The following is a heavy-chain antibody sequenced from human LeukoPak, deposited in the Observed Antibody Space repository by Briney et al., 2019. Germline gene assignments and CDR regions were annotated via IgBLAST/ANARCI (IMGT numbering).Heavy chain of an antibody. V-gene: IGHV4-39*01. CDR1: GGSINSNNYY. J-gene: IGHJ6*02. CDR3: ARYCSGGSCYSEGYGMDV. D-gene: IGHD2-15*01. Sequence: SETLSLTCTVSGGSINSNNYYWDWIRQPPGKGLAWIGGVYYSGRTYYNPSLKSRVTISVDSSKNQFSLKVDFVTAADTAVYYCARYCSGGSCYSEGYGMDVWGQGTTVTVSS. CDR2: VYYSGRT.